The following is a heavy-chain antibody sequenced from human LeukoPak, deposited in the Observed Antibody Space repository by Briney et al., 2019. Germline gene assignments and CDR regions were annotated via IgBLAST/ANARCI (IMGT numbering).Heavy chain of an antibody. V-gene: IGHV4-34*01. CDR1: GGSFSGYY. Sequence: PSETLSLTCAVYGGSFSGYYWSWIRQPPGKGLEWIGEINQSGSTNYNPSLKSRVTISVDTSKNQFSLKLSSVTAADTAVYYCARGRSGYYRGNWFDPWGQGTLVTVSS. J-gene: IGHJ5*02. CDR3: ARGRSGYYRGNWFDP. D-gene: IGHD3-3*01. CDR2: INQSGST.